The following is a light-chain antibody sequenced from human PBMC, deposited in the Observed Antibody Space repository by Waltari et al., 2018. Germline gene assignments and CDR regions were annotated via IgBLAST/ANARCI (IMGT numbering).Light chain of an antibody. CDR2: AAS. CDR1: QGISSY. Sequence: AIRMTLSPSSFSASTGDRVTITCRASQGISSYLAWYQQKPGKAPKLLIYAASTLQSGVPSRFSGSGSGTDFTLTISCLQSEDFATYYCQQYYSYPPVTFGQGTRLEIK. J-gene: IGKJ5*01. CDR3: QQYYSYPPVT. V-gene: IGKV1-8*01.